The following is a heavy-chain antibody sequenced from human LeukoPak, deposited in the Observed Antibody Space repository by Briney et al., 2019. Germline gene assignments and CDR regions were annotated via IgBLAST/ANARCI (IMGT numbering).Heavy chain of an antibody. J-gene: IGHJ4*02. CDR1: GFTFSSYW. Sequence: GGSLRLSCAASGFTFSSYWMHWVRQAPGKGLVWVSRINSDGSSTSYADSVRGRFSISGDNAKNTLYLQMNSLRAEDTAVYYCARGLSGYASSLGYWGQGTLVTVSA. D-gene: IGHD6-6*01. V-gene: IGHV3-74*01. CDR3: ARGLSGYASSLGY. CDR2: INSDGSST.